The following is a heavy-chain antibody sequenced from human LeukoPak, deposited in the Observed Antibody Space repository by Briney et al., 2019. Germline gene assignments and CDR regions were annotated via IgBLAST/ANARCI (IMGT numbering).Heavy chain of an antibody. D-gene: IGHD3/OR15-3a*01. Sequence: GGSLRLSCAASGFTFDDYAMHWVRQAPGKGLEWVSGISWNSGSIGYADSVKGRFTMSRDNSKNNLYLQMNSLRAEDTAVYYCAKGIGLANDAFDKWGQGTMVTVSS. J-gene: IGHJ3*02. CDR3: AKGIGLANDAFDK. CDR2: ISWNSGSI. V-gene: IGHV3-9*01. CDR1: GFTFDDYA.